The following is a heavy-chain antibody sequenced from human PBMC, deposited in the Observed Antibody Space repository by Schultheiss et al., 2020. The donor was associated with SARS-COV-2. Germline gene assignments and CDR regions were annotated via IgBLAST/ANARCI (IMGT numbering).Heavy chain of an antibody. J-gene: IGHJ5*02. V-gene: IGHV4-39*01. CDR2: VYYSGTT. CDR3: ARHGDCSSTSCYTGPYNWFDP. Sequence: SETLSLTCTVSGGSISSNSYYWGWIRQPPGKGLEWIGHVYYSGTTHYNPSLKSRVTISVDTSKNQFSLKLSSVTAADTAVYYCARHGDCSSTSCYTGPYNWFDPWGQGTLVTVSS. CDR1: GGSISSNSYY. D-gene: IGHD2-2*02.